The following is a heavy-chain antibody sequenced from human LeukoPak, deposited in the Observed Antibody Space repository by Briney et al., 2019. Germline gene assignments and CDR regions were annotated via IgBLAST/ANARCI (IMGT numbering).Heavy chain of an antibody. CDR2: IRSDSSTK. Sequence: GGSLRLSCAGSGFSISNYGMNWVRQAPGKGLEWLSYIRSDSSTKYYADSVEGRFTISRDNSKNTLYLQMNSLRAEDTAVYYCARDFTAYHYGMDVWGQGTTVTVSS. D-gene: IGHD3-16*01. CDR1: GFSISNYG. CDR3: ARDFTAYHYGMDV. J-gene: IGHJ6*02. V-gene: IGHV3-48*01.